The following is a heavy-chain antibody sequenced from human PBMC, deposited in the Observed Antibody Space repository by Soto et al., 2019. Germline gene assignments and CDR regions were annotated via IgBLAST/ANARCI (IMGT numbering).Heavy chain of an antibody. CDR3: VREGPTVIAWFAP. J-gene: IGHJ5*02. D-gene: IGHD3-10*01. Sequence: QVQLGQSGAEVKKPGSSVKVSCKASGGTFSIYTISWVRQAPGQGLEWMGGSANSAQKFQGRLTVTADESTSTVYVQLMSLPSEDSAVDSWVREGPTVIAWFAPWGKGALVSVSP. CDR1: GGTFSIYT. V-gene: IGHV1-69*01. CDR2: GSA.